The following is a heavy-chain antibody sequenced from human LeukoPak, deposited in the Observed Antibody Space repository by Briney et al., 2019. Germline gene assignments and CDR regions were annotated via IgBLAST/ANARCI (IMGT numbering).Heavy chain of an antibody. CDR1: GYTFTGYTGQY. D-gene: IGHD1-26*01. V-gene: IGHV1-2*02. Sequence: ASVKVSCKASGYTFTGYTGQYIHWVRQAPGQGLEWMGWIDPDSGGTKYAQKFRGRVTMTRDTPINTAYMELSSLRSDDTAVYYCAREGATDAFDIWGQGTMVTVSS. CDR2: IDPDSGGT. CDR3: AREGATDAFDI. J-gene: IGHJ3*02.